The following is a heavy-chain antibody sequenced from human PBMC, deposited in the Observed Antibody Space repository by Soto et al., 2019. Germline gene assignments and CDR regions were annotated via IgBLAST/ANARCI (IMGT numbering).Heavy chain of an antibody. CDR2: IWYDGSNK. CDR1: GFTFSSYG. CDR3: AGIDYGDHGGGY. J-gene: IGHJ4*02. Sequence: VQLVESGGGVVQPGRSLRLSCAASGFTFSSYGMHWVRQAPGKGLEWVAVIWYDGSNKYYADSVKGRFTISRDNSKNTLYLQMNSLRAEDTAVYYCAGIDYGDHGGGYWGQGTLVTVSS. V-gene: IGHV3-33*01. D-gene: IGHD4-17*01.